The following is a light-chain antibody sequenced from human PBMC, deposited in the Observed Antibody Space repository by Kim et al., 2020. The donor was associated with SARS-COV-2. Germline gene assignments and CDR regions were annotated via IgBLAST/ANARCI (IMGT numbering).Light chain of an antibody. J-gene: IGLJ2*01. Sequence: ASVKLTCTLRSGHSSYAIAWHQQQPEKGPRYLMTLNSDGSHSKGDGIPDRFSGSSSGAERYLTISSLQSEDEADYYCQTWGTGIVVFGGGTQLTVL. CDR1: SGHSSYA. CDR2: LNSDGSH. CDR3: QTWGTGIVV. V-gene: IGLV4-69*01.